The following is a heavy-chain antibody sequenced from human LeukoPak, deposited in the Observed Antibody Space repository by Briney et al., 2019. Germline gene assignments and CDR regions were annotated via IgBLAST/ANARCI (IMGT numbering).Heavy chain of an antibody. CDR2: IYHSGST. D-gene: IGHD2-15*01. CDR1: GYSISSGYY. CDR3: ARGAVFKAAATFDY. V-gene: IGHV4-38-2*02. Sequence: SETLSLTCTVSGYSISSGYYWGWIRQPPGKGLEWIGSIYHSGSTYYNPSLKSRVTISVDTSKNQFSLELNSVTAADTAVYYCARGAVFKAAATFDYWGQGVLVTVTS. J-gene: IGHJ4*02.